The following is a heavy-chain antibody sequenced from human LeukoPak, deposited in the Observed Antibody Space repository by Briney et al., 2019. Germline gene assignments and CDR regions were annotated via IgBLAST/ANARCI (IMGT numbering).Heavy chain of an antibody. J-gene: IGHJ4*02. Sequence: GGSLRLSCAASGFTFSTSWMSWVRQAPGKGPECVANINPDGSEKYFVDSVRGRFSISRDNAKNSLYLQMNSLRAEDSAVYYCASDLWYNADYWGQGTLVTVSS. CDR1: GFTFSTSW. V-gene: IGHV3-7*01. CDR3: ASDLWYNADY. CDR2: INPDGSEK. D-gene: IGHD1-1*01.